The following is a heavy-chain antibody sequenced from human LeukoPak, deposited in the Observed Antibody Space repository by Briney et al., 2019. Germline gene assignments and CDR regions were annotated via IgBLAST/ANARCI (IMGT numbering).Heavy chain of an antibody. CDR1: GVIFNQNW. D-gene: IGHD3-22*01. J-gene: IGHJ4*02. Sequence: GGPLRLSCAASGVIFNQNWMSWVRQAPGRGLEWVANIDQDGSEKHYVDSVKGRFTISRDNARNSLFLQKNSLRAEDTAVYYCARGRFSYDNTGYSSFYYWGQGTLVTVSS. V-gene: IGHV3-7*01. CDR2: IDQDGSEK. CDR3: ARGRFSYDNTGYSSFYY.